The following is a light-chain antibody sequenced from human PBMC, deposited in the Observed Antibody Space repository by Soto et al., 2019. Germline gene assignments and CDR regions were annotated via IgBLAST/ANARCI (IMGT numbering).Light chain of an antibody. CDR2: EVT. J-gene: IGLJ3*02. Sequence: QSALAQPASVSGSPGQSITISCTGTDSDIGSYNYVSWYQQPPGKAPQLIIYEVTNRPSGVSDRFSGSKSANTASLTISGLQADDEADYYCSSYTSGSMLFGGGTKVTVL. CDR1: DSDIGSYNY. V-gene: IGLV2-14*03. CDR3: SSYTSGSML.